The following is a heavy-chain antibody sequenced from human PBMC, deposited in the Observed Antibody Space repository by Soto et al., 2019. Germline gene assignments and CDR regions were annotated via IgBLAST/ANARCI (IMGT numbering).Heavy chain of an antibody. V-gene: IGHV1-46*01. Sequence: ASVKVSCKASGYTFTSYYMHWVRQAPGQGLEWMGIINPSGGSTSYAQKFQGRVTMTRDTSTSTVYIELSSLRSEDTAVYYCARGDIIAVAGTPCHFDYWGQGTLVTVSS. CDR3: ARGDIIAVAGTPCHFDY. CDR1: GYTFTSYY. CDR2: INPSGGST. D-gene: IGHD6-19*01. J-gene: IGHJ4*02.